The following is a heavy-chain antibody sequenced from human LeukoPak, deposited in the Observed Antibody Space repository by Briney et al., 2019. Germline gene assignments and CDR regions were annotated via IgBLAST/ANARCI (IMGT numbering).Heavy chain of an antibody. J-gene: IGHJ4*02. CDR2: MNPNSGNT. D-gene: IGHD5-18*01. V-gene: IGHV1-8*03. CDR3: ARGIWDTAMVTSPYYFDY. CDR1: GYTFTGYY. Sequence: ASVKVSCKASGYTFTGYYMHWVRQATGQGLEWMGWMNPNSGNTGYAQKFQGRVTITRDTSISTAYMELSSLRSEDTAVYYCARGIWDTAMVTSPYYFDYWGQGTLVTVSS.